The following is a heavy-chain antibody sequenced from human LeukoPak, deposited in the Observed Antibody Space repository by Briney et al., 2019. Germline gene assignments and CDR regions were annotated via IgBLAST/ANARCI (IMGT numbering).Heavy chain of an antibody. CDR1: GGTFSSYA. CDR3: ARGGAYYYDSSGYYCWFDP. CDR2: IIPIFGTA. V-gene: IGHV1-69*13. J-gene: IGHJ5*02. Sequence: SVRVSCKASGGTFSSYAISWVRQAPGQGLEWMGGIIPIFGTANYAQKFQGRVTITADESTSTAYMELSSLRSEDTAVYYCARGGAYYYDSSGYYCWFDPWGQGTLVTVSS. D-gene: IGHD3-22*01.